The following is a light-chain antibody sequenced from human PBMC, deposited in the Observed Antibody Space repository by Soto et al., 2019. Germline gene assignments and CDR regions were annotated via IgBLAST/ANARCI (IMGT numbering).Light chain of an antibody. CDR2: EVT. Sequence: QSVLTQPASVSGSPGQSITVSCTGTSSDVGGHNYVSWFQQHPGQAPKLLIYEVTTRPSGVSTRFSGSKSGNTASLTISGLQAEDEADYHCSSYSSSGTLFVFGTGTKVPLL. J-gene: IGLJ1*01. V-gene: IGLV2-14*01. CDR1: SSDVGGHNY. CDR3: SSYSSSGTLFV.